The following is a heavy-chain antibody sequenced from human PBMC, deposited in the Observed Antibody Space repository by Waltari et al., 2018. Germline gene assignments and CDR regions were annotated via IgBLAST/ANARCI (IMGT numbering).Heavy chain of an antibody. J-gene: IGHJ6*04. CDR1: GYNLTSYE. CDR2: MNPNSGST. Sequence: QVQLVQSGAEVKKPGASVKVSCKASGYNLTSYEINWVRQATGQGLEWMGWMNPNSGSTGYLQKFQGRVTMTRNTSISTSYMELSSLRSDDTAVYFCARGSDILSVYYSGDVWGKGTTVTFSS. V-gene: IGHV1-8*01. CDR3: ARGSDILSVYYSGDV. D-gene: IGHD3-9*01.